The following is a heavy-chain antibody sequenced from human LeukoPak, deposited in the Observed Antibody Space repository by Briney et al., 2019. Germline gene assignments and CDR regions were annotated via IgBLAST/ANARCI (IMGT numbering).Heavy chain of an antibody. D-gene: IGHD4-17*01. Sequence: GGSLRLSCAASEFTFSSYWMSWVRQAPGKGLEWVANIKQDGSEKYYADSVKGRFTISRDNAKNSLYLQMNSLRAEDMALYYCAKDATISSVTTFDYWGQGTLVTVSS. CDR2: IKQDGSEK. J-gene: IGHJ4*02. CDR1: EFTFSSYW. CDR3: AKDATISSVTTFDY. V-gene: IGHV3-7*03.